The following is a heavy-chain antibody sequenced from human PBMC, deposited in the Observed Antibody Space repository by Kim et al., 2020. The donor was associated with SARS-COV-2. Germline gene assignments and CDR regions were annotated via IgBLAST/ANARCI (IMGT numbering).Heavy chain of an antibody. CDR3: ATSRTFDY. V-gene: IGHV3-7*03. Sequence: GNEKYYVDTVKGRFTISRDNAKNSLYLQMNSLRDEDTAVYYCATSRTFDYWGQGTLVTVSS. CDR2: GNEK. J-gene: IGHJ4*02.